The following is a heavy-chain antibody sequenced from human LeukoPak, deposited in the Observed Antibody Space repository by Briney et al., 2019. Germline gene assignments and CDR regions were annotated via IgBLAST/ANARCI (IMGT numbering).Heavy chain of an antibody. D-gene: IGHD2-15*01. V-gene: IGHV3-73*01. CDR2: IRSKANSYAT. J-gene: IGHJ6*02. CDR1: GFTFSGSA. Sequence: PGGSLKLSCAASGFTFSGSAMHWVRQASGKGLEWVGRIRSKANSYATAYAASVKGRFTISRDDSKNTAYLQMNSLKTEDTAVYYCTRRCSGGSCYSPSSYYYGMDVWGQGTTVTVSS. CDR3: TRRCSGGSCYSPSSYYYGMDV.